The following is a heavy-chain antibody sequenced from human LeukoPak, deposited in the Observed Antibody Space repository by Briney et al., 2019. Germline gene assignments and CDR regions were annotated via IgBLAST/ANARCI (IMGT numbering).Heavy chain of an antibody. CDR2: IKSKTDGGTT. CDR1: GFTFSNAW. D-gene: IGHD6-6*01. J-gene: IGHJ4*02. V-gene: IGHV3-15*01. CDR3: ITDPSLRSSDY. Sequence: GGSLRLSCAASGFTFSNAWMSWVRQAPGKGLEWVGRIKSKTDGGTTDYAAPVKGRFTISRDDSKNTLYLQMNSLKTEDTAVYYCITDPSLRSSDYWGQGTLVTVSS.